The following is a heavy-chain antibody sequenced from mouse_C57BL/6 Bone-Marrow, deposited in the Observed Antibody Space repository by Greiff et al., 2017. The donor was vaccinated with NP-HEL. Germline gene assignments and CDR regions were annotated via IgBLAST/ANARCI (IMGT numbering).Heavy chain of an antibody. V-gene: IGHV1-55*01. CDR2: IYPGSGST. CDR1: GYTFTSYW. J-gene: IGHJ2*01. D-gene: IGHD1-1*01. Sequence: QVQLQQPGAELVKPGASVKMSCTASGYTFTSYWINWVQQSPGQGLEWVGDIYPGSGSTNYNEKFKSKATLTVDTSSSTACMQLSSLTSEDSAVSICASARYYYGTFDYWGQGTTLTVSS. CDR3: ASARYYYGTFDY.